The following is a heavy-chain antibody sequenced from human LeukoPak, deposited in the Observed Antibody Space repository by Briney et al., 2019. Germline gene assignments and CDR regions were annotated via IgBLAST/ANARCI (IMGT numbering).Heavy chain of an antibody. V-gene: IGHV3-23*01. J-gene: IGHJ4*02. CDR2: ISGSCSST. Sequence: PGGSLRLSCAASGFTFSNYAMSWVRHAPGKGLELVSTISGSCSSTYYAHSVKGRFTISRDNSKNTLYLQMNSLRADDTAVYYCAKGTTVSGAYLAYWGQGTLATVSS. CDR1: GFTFSNYA. CDR3: AKGTTVSGAYLAY. D-gene: IGHD1-1*01.